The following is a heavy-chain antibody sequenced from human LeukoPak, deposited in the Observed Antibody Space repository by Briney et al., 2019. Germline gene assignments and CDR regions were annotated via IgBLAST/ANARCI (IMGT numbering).Heavy chain of an antibody. CDR2: IYPGDSRT. D-gene: IGHD2-2*01. CDR1: GDTFATSW. J-gene: IGHJ5*02. V-gene: IGHV5-51*01. Sequence: GESLKISCKGSGDTFATSWIGWVRQLPGKGLEWMGVIYPGDSRTRYNPSFQGQVTISADRSINTAYLQWNSPKASDTAMYYCGRRKFSSPWSDPWGQGTLVTVSS. CDR3: GRRKFSSPWSDP.